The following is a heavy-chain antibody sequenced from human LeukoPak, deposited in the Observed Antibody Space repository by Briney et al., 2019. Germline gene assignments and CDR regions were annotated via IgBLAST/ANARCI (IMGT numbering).Heavy chain of an antibody. Sequence: PSETLSLTCAVYGGSFSGYYWSWIRQPPGKGLEWIGEINHSGSTNYNPSLKSRVTISVDTSKNQFSLKLSSVTAADAAVYYCARTYYYGSGSYYRLHYFDYWGQGTLVTVSS. CDR3: ARTYYYGSGSYYRLHYFDY. J-gene: IGHJ4*02. V-gene: IGHV4-34*01. CDR1: GGSFSGYY. D-gene: IGHD3-10*01. CDR2: INHSGST.